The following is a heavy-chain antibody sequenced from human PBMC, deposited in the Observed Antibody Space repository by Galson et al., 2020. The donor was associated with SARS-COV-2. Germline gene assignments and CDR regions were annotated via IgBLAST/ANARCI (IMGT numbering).Heavy chain of an antibody. V-gene: IGHV4-61*02. CDR2: IYTSGST. J-gene: IGHJ4*02. CDR3: ARGNTWLGYCSGGSCYYDYFDY. CDR1: GCSISSAHYY. D-gene: IGHD2-15*01. Sequence: SETLSLTCTVSGCSISSAHYYWRWIRQPAGKGLEWVGRIYTSGSTNYNPSLKSRVTISVDTSKNQFSLKLNSVTAADTAVYYCARGNTWLGYCSGGSCYYDYFDYWGQGTLVTVSS.